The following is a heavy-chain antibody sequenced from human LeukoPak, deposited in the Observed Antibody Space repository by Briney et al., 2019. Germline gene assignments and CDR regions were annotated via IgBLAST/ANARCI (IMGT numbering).Heavy chain of an antibody. CDR2: INHSGST. D-gene: IGHD6-13*01. J-gene: IGHJ4*02. CDR1: GGSFSGYY. V-gene: IGHV4-34*01. Sequence: SETLSLTCAVYGGSFSGYYWSWIRQPPGKGQEWIGEINHSGSTNYNPSLKSRVTISVDTSKNRFSLKLSSVTAADTAVYYCARIGIAAAGFWDYWGQGTLVTVSS. CDR3: ARIGIAAAGFWDY.